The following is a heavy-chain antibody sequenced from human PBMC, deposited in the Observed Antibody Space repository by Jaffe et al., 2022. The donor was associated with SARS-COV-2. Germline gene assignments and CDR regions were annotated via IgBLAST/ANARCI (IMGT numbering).Heavy chain of an antibody. J-gene: IGHJ5*02. V-gene: IGHV4-59*01. CDR2: IYYSGST. Sequence: QVQLQESGPGLVKPSETLSLTCTVSGGSISSYYWSWIRQPPGKGLEWIGYIYYSGSTNYNPSLKSRVTISVDTSKNQFSLKLSSVTAADTAVYYCARGLSSSWYEGDCWFDPWGQGTLVTVSS. D-gene: IGHD6-13*01. CDR1: GGSISSYY. CDR3: ARGLSSSWYEGDCWFDP.